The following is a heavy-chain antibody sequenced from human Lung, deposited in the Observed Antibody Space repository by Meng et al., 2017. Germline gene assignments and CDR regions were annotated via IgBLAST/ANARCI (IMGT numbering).Heavy chain of an antibody. J-gene: IGHJ4*02. D-gene: IGHD4-17*01. CDR3: ARGGVTTDD. CDR1: GFTFSTHW. V-gene: IGHV3-74*01. CDR2: ITGDGSST. Sequence: ELQLGESGGGLVQAGGSLRLSCAASGFTFSTHWMHWVRQAPGKGLEWVSRITGDGSSTIYADSVQGRFTMSRDNAKNTLSLQMNSLRAEDTAVYYCARGGVTTDDWGQGTLVTVSS.